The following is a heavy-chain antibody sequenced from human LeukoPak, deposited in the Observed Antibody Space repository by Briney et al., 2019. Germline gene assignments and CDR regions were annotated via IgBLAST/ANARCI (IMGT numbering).Heavy chain of an antibody. J-gene: IGHJ4*02. V-gene: IGHV4-39*01. CDR3: ARYPYSGISGWQAFDY. D-gene: IGHD6-19*01. Sequence: SETLSLTCTVPGGSISSSIYYWGWIRQPPGQGLEWIGTIPYSGNAYYSPSLKSRVTISVDTSKNQFSLKVSSVTAADTAVYYCARYPYSGISGWQAFDYWGQGTLVTVSS. CDR2: IPYSGNA. CDR1: GGSISSSIYY.